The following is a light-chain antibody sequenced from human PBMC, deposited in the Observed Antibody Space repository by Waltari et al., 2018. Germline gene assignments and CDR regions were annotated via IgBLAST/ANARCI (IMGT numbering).Light chain of an antibody. CDR2: EVT. CDR1: RSDVGGFNY. V-gene: IGLV2-14*01. J-gene: IGLJ2*01. CDR3: SSYTSSRTLV. Sequence: QSALTQPASVSEPPGQSITIACTGTRSDVGGFNYVSWYQQHPGKPPKLMIYEVTHRPSGVSNRISGSKSGNTASLTISGLQAEDEADYYCSSYTSSRTLVFGGGTKLTVL.